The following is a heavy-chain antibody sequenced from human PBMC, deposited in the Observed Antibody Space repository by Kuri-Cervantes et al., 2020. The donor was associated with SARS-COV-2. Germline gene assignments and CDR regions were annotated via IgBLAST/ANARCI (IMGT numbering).Heavy chain of an antibody. J-gene: IGHJ4*02. CDR3: ARDQLSFTIFGVVITYFDY. D-gene: IGHD3-3*01. V-gene: IGHV1-46*01. CDR2: INPSGGST. Sequence: ASVKVSCKASGYTFTGYYMHWVRQAPGQGLEWMGIINPSGGSTSYAQKFQGRVTMTGDTSTSTAYMELRSLRSDDTAVYYCARDQLSFTIFGVVITYFDYWGQGTLVTVSS. CDR1: GYTFTGYY.